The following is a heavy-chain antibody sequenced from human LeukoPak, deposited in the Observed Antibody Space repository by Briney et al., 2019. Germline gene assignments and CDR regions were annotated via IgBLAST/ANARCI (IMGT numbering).Heavy chain of an antibody. CDR1: GGSISSYY. D-gene: IGHD3-22*01. CDR2: IYTSGST. Sequence: SETLSLTCTVSGGSISSYYWSWIRQPARKGLEWIGRIYTSGSTNYNPSLKSRVTMSVDTSKNQFSLKLSSVTAADTAVYYCARDLPGIYDSSGYDNWFDPWGQGTLVTVSS. V-gene: IGHV4-4*07. CDR3: ARDLPGIYDSSGYDNWFDP. J-gene: IGHJ5*02.